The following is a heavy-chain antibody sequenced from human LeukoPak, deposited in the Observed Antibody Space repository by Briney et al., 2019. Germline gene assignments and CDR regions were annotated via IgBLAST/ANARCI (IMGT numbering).Heavy chain of an antibody. D-gene: IGHD6-6*01. Sequence: SETLSLTCTVSGGSISSSSYYWGWIRQPPGRGLEWIGSIYYSGSTYYNPSLKSRVTISVDTSKNQFSLKLSSVTAADTAVYYCATRPNDIAALFDYWGQGTLVTVSS. J-gene: IGHJ4*02. CDR2: IYYSGST. CDR1: GGSISSSSYY. CDR3: ATRPNDIAALFDY. V-gene: IGHV4-39*01.